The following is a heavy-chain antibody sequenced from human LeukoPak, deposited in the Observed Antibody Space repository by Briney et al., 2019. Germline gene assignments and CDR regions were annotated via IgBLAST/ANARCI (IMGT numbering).Heavy chain of an antibody. J-gene: IGHJ4*02. V-gene: IGHV1-2*02. D-gene: IGHD3-22*01. CDR3: ARAVHYYDSSGYYYFDY. CDR1: GYTFTGYY. Sequence: ASVKVSCKASGYTFTGYYMHWVRQAPGQGLEWMGWINPNSGGTNYAQKFQGRVTMTRDTSISTAYMELSRLRSDDTALYYCARAVHYYDSSGYYYFDYWGQGTLVTVSS. CDR2: INPNSGGT.